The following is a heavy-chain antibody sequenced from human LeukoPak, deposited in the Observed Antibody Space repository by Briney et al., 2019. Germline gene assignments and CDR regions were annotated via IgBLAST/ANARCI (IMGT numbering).Heavy chain of an antibody. CDR2: INPNSGGT. Sequence: RASVSVSCKASGYTFTGYYMHWVRQAPGQGLEGRGWINPNSGGTNYAQKFQGRVTMTRDTSISTAYMELSRLRSDDTAVYYCARDYGDYDFWSGYYNTGHFDYWGQGTLVTVSS. CDR1: GYTFTGYY. J-gene: IGHJ4*02. D-gene: IGHD3-3*01. CDR3: ARDYGDYDFWSGYYNTGHFDY. V-gene: IGHV1-2*02.